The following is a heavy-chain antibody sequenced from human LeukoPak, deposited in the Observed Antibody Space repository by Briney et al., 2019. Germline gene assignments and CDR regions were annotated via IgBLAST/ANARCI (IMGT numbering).Heavy chain of an antibody. CDR1: GGTFSSYA. CDR2: TIPIFGTA. V-gene: IGHV1-69*05. J-gene: IGHJ4*02. CDR3: ALQGYYDSCDY. D-gene: IGHD3/OR15-3a*01. Sequence: SVKVSRQASGGTFSSYAISWVRLAPGQGLEWMGVTIPIFGTANYAQKFQGRVTITTDESTSTAYMELSSRRSEDTAVYYWALQGYYDSCDYWGQGTVVTVSS.